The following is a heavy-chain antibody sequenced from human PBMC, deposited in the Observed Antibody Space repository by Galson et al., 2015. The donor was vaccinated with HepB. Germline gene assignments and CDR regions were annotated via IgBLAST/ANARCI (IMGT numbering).Heavy chain of an antibody. CDR1: GFTFSGSA. CDR2: IKSKASNYAT. D-gene: IGHD6-13*01. Sequence: SLRLSCAASGFTFSGSAIHWVRQTSGKGLEWVDHIKSKASNYATAYTMSLKGRVTISRDDSRNTAYLHMKRLRTEDTAVYYCARLGDLSGYSSSWGQGTLVTVSS. J-gene: IGHJ4*02. V-gene: IGHV3-73*01. CDR3: ARLGDLSGYSSS.